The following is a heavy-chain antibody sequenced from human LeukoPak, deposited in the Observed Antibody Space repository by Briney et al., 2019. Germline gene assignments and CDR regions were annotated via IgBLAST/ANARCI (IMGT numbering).Heavy chain of an antibody. Sequence: GGSLRLSCAASGFTFSSYWMHWVRQAPGKGLVWVSRINSDGSSTSYADSVKGRFAISRDNAKNTLYLQMNSLRAEDTAVYYCARSVSWNGFGSDYWGQGTLVTVSS. D-gene: IGHD5/OR15-5a*01. CDR2: INSDGSST. V-gene: IGHV3-74*01. CDR1: GFTFSSYW. CDR3: ARSVSWNGFGSDY. J-gene: IGHJ4*02.